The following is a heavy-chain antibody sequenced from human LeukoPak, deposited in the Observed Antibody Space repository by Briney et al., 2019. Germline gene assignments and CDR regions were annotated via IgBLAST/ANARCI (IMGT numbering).Heavy chain of an antibody. CDR2: INPSGGST. Sequence: GASVKVSCKASGYTFTSYYMHWVRQAPGQGLEWMGIINPSGGSTSYAQKFQGRVTMNRDTSTSTVYMELSSLRSEDTAVYYCARDPSSGHIVGWFDPWGQGTLVTVSS. V-gene: IGHV1-46*03. D-gene: IGHD2-15*01. CDR3: ARDPSSGHIVGWFDP. J-gene: IGHJ5*02. CDR1: GYTFTSYY.